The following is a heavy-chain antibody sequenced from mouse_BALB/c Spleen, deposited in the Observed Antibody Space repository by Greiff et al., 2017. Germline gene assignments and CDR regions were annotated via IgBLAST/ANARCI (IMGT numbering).Heavy chain of an antibody. CDR2: IDPANGNT. Sequence: VQLQQSGAELVKPGASVKLSCTASGFNIKDTYMHWVKQRPEQGLEWIGRIDPANGNTKYDPKFQGKATITADTSSNTAYLQLSSLTSEDTAVYYCARSAFYYYGSSYWGQGTTLTVSS. D-gene: IGHD1-1*01. CDR1: GFNIKDTY. V-gene: IGHV14-3*02. CDR3: ARSAFYYYGSSY. J-gene: IGHJ2*01.